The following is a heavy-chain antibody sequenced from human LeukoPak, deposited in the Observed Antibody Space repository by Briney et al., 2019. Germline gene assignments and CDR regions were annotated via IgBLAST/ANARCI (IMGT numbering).Heavy chain of an antibody. V-gene: IGHV4-59*12. CDR1: GGSISSYY. CDR2: IYYSGST. Sequence: PSETLSLTCTVSGGSISSYYWSWIRQPPGKGLEWIGYIYYSGSTNYNPSLKSRVTISVDTSKNQFSLKLSSVTAADTAVYYCASHPYYYDSSGTQDYWGQGTLVTVSS. J-gene: IGHJ4*02. D-gene: IGHD3-22*01. CDR3: ASHPYYYDSSGTQDY.